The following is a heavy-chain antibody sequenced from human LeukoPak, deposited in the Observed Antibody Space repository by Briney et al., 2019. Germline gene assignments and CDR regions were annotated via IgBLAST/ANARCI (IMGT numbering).Heavy chain of an antibody. CDR3: AREPVRSYALDYFDY. J-gene: IGHJ4*02. V-gene: IGHV4-31*03. CDR1: GGSISSGGHY. Sequence: SETLSLTCTVSGGSISSGGHYWNWIRQHPGKGLEWIGYIYYSGSTYYNPSLKSRVTISVDTSKNQFSLKLSSVTAADTAVYYCAREPVRSYALDYFDYWGQGTLVTVSS. CDR2: IYYSGST. D-gene: IGHD2-2*01.